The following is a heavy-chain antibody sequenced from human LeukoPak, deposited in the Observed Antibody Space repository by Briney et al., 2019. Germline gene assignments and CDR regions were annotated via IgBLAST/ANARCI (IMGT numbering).Heavy chain of an antibody. Sequence: GGSLRLSCAASGFTFSSYSMNWVRQAPGKGLEWVSYISSSSSTIYYADSVMGRFTISRDNAKNSLYLQMNSLRAEDTAVYYCARGNAVRDAFDIWGQGTMVTVSS. D-gene: IGHD1-1*01. CDR2: ISSSSSTI. J-gene: IGHJ3*02. CDR3: ARGNAVRDAFDI. V-gene: IGHV3-48*04. CDR1: GFTFSSYS.